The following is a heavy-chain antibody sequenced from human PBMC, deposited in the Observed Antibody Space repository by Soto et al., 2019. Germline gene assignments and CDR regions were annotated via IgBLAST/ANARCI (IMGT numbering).Heavy chain of an antibody. Sequence: QVQLVQSGVEVKKPGASVKVSCKAMGYTFTNYGLSWVRQAPGEGLEWLGWIRAYNGHTKYAQKVQDRVTLTTGTSASTAYLELRSLTSDDTAVYYCVRGDGCDFYHWGQGTLVLVSS. CDR2: IRAYNGHT. J-gene: IGHJ4*02. CDR3: VRGDGCDFYH. D-gene: IGHD3-16*01. CDR1: GYTFTNYG. V-gene: IGHV1-18*01.